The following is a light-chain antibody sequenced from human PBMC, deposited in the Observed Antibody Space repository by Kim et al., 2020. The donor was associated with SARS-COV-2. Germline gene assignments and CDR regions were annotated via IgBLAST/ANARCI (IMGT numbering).Light chain of an antibody. J-gene: IGLJ1*01. CDR3: NSRDSSGNHLRV. V-gene: IGLV3-19*01. CDR2: GKN. Sequence: SSELTQDPAVSVALGQTVRITCQGDSLRSYYASWYQQKPGQAPVLVIYGKNNRPSGIPDRFSGSSSGNTASFTITGAQAEDEADYYCNSRDSSGNHLRVF. CDR1: SLRSYY.